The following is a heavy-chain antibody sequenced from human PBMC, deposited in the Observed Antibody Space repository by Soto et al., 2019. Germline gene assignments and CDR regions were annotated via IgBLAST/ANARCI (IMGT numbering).Heavy chain of an antibody. V-gene: IGHV3-23*01. D-gene: IGHD6-13*01. Sequence: VGSLRLSCAASGFTFSSYAMSWVRQAPGKGLEWVSAISGSGGSTYYADSVKGRFTISRDNSKNTLYLQMNSLRAEDTAVYYCAKDLVEAAAGPADYWGQGTLVTVSS. CDR3: AKDLVEAAAGPADY. CDR1: GFTFSSYA. CDR2: ISGSGGST. J-gene: IGHJ4*02.